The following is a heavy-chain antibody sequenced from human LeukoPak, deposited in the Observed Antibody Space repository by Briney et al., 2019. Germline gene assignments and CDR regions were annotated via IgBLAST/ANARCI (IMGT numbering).Heavy chain of an antibody. D-gene: IGHD6-13*01. Sequence: SETLSLTCTVSGGSISSSSYYWGWIRQPPGKGLEWIGSIYYSGSTYYNPSLKSRVTISVDTSKNQFSLKLSSVTAADTAVYYCARDHSWSSSWTRPQRGPRALFDYWGQGTLVTVSS. CDR1: GGSISSSSYY. CDR2: IYYSGST. CDR3: ARDHSWSSSWTRPQRGPRALFDY. V-gene: IGHV4-39*07. J-gene: IGHJ4*02.